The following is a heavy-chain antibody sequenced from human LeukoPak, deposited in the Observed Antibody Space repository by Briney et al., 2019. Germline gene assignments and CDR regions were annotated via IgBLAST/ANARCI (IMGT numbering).Heavy chain of an antibody. CDR2: IGTAGDT. V-gene: IGHV3-13*01. Sequence: GGSLRLSCAASGFTFSSYDMHWVRQATGKGLEWFSAIGTAGDTYYPGSVKGRFTISRENAKTSLYLQMNSLRAGDTAVYYCARGAPGPRRYYYGMDVWGQGTTVTVSS. CDR1: GFTFSSYD. CDR3: ARGAPGPRRYYYGMDV. J-gene: IGHJ6*02.